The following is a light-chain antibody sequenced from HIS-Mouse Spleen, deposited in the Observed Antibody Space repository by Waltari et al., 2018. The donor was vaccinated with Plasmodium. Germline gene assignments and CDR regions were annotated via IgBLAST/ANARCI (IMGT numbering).Light chain of an antibody. J-gene: IGKJ2*03. CDR2: AAS. Sequence: IQLTQSPSFLSASVGDRVTITCRASQGISSYLAWYQQKPGKAPKLLIDAASTLQSGVPSRFSCSGSGTEFTLTISSLQPEDFATYYCQQLNSYPYSFGQGTKLEIK. CDR1: QGISSY. CDR3: QQLNSYPYS. V-gene: IGKV1-9*01.